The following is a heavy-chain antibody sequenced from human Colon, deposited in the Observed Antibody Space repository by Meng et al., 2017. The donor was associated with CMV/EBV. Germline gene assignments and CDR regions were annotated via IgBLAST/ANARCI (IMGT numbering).Heavy chain of an antibody. CDR1: GFSTYN. CDR3: ARDPKVMDTTLATGY. V-gene: IGHV3-21*01. Sequence: GGSLRLSCAASGFSTYNILWVRQAPGKGLEWVSSISPTSSNISYADSVRGRFTVSRDNAQNSVYLQMNSLRAEDTGVYYCARDPKVMDTTLATGYWGQGTLVTVSS. CDR2: ISPTSSNI. J-gene: IGHJ4*02. D-gene: IGHD5-18*01.